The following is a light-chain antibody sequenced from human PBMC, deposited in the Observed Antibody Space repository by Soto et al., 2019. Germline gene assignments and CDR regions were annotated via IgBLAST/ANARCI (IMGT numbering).Light chain of an antibody. CDR3: QQYGSSPMYT. CDR1: QSVTSSY. J-gene: IGKJ2*01. CDR2: GAI. V-gene: IGKV3-20*01. Sequence: EIVLMQSPGTLSVSPGERATLSCRASQSVTSSYLAWYQQKPGQAPRLLMYGAIHRATGIPDRFSGSGSGTDFPLTISRLDPEDFAVYYCQQYGSSPMYTFGQGTKLEIK.